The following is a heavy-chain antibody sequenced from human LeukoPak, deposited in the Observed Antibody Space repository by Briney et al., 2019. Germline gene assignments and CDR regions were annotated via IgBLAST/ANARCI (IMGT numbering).Heavy chain of an antibody. V-gene: IGHV4-59*01. Sequence: PSETLSLTCTVSGGSISSYYWSWIRQPPGKGLEWIGYIYYSGSTNYNPSLKSRVTISVDTSKNQFSLKLSSVTAADTAVYYCARRYGDYFSGVYNWGQGTLVTVSS. J-gene: IGHJ4*02. CDR2: IYYSGST. CDR3: ARRYGDYFSGVYN. D-gene: IGHD4-17*01. CDR1: GGSISSYY.